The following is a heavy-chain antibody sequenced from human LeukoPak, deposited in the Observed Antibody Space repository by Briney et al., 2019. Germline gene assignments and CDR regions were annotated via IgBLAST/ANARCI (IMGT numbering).Heavy chain of an antibody. Sequence: SETLSLTCAVYGGSFSDYYWSWIRQPPGKGLEWIGEINHSGSTNYNPSLKSRVTISVDTSKNQFTLKLSSVTAADTAVYYCARGLVLGYCSSTSCYLVFDPWGQGTLVTVSS. CDR3: ARGLVLGYCSSTSCYLVFDP. CDR1: GGSFSDYY. D-gene: IGHD2-2*01. J-gene: IGHJ5*02. CDR2: INHSGST. V-gene: IGHV4-34*01.